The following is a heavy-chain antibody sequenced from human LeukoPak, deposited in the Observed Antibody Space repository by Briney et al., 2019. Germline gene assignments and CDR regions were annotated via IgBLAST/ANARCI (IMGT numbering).Heavy chain of an antibody. J-gene: IGHJ4*02. CDR1: GFTFSSYS. Sequence: GGSLRFSCAASGFTFSSYSMNWVRQAPGKGLEWVSSISSSSSYIYYADSVKGRFTISRDNAKNSLYLQMNSLRAEDTAVYYCAREYDFWSGYYSDYWGQGTLVTVSS. CDR3: AREYDFWSGYYSDY. V-gene: IGHV3-21*01. D-gene: IGHD3-3*01. CDR2: ISSSSSYI.